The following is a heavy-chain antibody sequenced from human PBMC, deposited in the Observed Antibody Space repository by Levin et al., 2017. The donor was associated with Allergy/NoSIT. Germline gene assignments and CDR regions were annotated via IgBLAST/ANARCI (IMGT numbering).Heavy chain of an antibody. J-gene: IGHJ4*02. CDR1: GGSISSGGYS. CDR2: IYHSGST. D-gene: IGHD3-22*01. CDR3: ASSSYYYDSSGYYYPFDY. V-gene: IGHV4-30-2*01. Sequence: SETLSLTCAVSGGSISSGGYSWSWIRQPPGKGLEWIGYIYHSGSTYYNPSLKSRVTISVDRSKNQFSLKLSSVTAADTAVYYCASSSYYYDSSGYYYPFDYWGQGTLVTVSS.